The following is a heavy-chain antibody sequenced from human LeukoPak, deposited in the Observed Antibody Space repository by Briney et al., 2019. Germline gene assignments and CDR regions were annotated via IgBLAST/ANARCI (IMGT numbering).Heavy chain of an antibody. J-gene: IGHJ4*02. CDR3: AVRYDSSGHYYFDY. Sequence: GGSLRLSCAASGFTVSSNYMAWVRQAPGKGLEWVSAIYSGYSTDYADSVKGRFTISRHNSKNTLYLQMNSLRAEDTAVYYCAVRYDSSGHYYFDYWGQGTLVTVSS. CDR1: GFTVSSNY. D-gene: IGHD3-22*01. CDR2: IYSGYST. V-gene: IGHV3-53*04.